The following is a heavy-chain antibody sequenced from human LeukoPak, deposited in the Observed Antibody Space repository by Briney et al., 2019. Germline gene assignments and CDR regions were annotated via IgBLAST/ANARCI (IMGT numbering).Heavy chain of an antibody. Sequence: PGGSLRLSCAASGFTVSSNYMSWVRQAPGKGLEWVSVIYSGGSTYYADSVKGRFTISRDNSKNTLYLQMNSLRAEDTAVYYCARGGGSSREYYFDYWGQGTLVTVSS. CDR2: IYSGGST. J-gene: IGHJ4*02. D-gene: IGHD3-16*01. CDR1: GFTVSSNY. CDR3: ARGGGSSREYYFDY. V-gene: IGHV3-53*01.